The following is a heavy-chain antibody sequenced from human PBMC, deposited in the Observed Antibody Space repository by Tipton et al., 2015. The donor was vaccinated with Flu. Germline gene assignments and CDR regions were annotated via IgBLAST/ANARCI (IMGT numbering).Heavy chain of an antibody. D-gene: IGHD5-18*01. CDR1: GYTFTSYG. V-gene: IGHV1-18*04. CDR3: ARSPPATAMVAYYYYMDV. Sequence: QLVQSGAEVKKPGASVKVSCKASGYTFTSYGISWVRQAPGQGLEWMGWISAYNGNTNYAQKLQGRVTMTTDTSTSTAYMELRSLRSDDTAVYYCARSPPATAMVAYYYYMDVWGKGTTVTVSS. J-gene: IGHJ6*03. CDR2: ISAYNGNT.